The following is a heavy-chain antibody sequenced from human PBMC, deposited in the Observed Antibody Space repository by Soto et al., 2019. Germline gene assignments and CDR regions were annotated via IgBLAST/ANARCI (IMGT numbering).Heavy chain of an antibody. CDR1: GYRFTSYW. Sequence: DSLQPSCKGSGYRFTSYWISWVRHMPGTGLEWMGRIDPSDSYTNYSPSFQGHVTISADKSISTAYLQWSSLKASDTAMDYCASLRVSSIAARDDAFDSWGQGTMVTVSS. V-gene: IGHV5-10-1*01. CDR3: ASLRVSSIAARDDAFDS. J-gene: IGHJ3*02. D-gene: IGHD6-6*01. CDR2: IDPSDSYT.